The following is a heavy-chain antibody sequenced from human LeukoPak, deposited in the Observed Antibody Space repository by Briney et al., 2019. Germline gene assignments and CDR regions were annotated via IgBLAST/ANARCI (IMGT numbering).Heavy chain of an antibody. D-gene: IGHD6-13*01. CDR2: IYYSGSA. V-gene: IGHV4-59*08. Sequence: SETLSLTCTVSGASISSYYWRWIRQPPGKGLEWIGYIYYSGSANYNPSLTSRVTISLDTSKNQFSLNLTSVTAADTAVYYCASRLGYSSSWYYGMDVWGLGTTVTVSS. CDR3: ASRLGYSSSWYYGMDV. J-gene: IGHJ6*02. CDR1: GASISSYY.